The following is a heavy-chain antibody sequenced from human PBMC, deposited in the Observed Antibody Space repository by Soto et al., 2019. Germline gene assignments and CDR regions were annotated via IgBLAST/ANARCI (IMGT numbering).Heavy chain of an antibody. J-gene: IGHJ6*02. CDR1: GGTFSSYA. V-gene: IGHV1-69*12. Sequence: QVQLVQSGAEVKKPGSSVKVSCKASGGTFSSYAISWVRQAPGQGLEWMGGIIPIFGTADYAQKFQGRVTMTAGESTSTAYMELSRLRSEDTAVYYCAVTMTNYNYYGMDVWGQGTTGTVSS. D-gene: IGHD3-22*01. CDR3: AVTMTNYNYYGMDV. CDR2: IIPIFGTA.